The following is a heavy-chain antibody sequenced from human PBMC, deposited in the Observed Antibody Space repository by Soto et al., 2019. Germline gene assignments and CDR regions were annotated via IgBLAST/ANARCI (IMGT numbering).Heavy chain of an antibody. Sequence: EVQLVESGGGLVQPGGSLRLSCAASGFTVSSNYMSWVRQAPGKGLEWVSVIYSGGSTYYADSVKGRFTIYRHNSKNTLYLLMNSLRAEDTAVYYCARDFRPPYGVRYFDYWGQGTLVTVSS. D-gene: IGHD4-17*01. J-gene: IGHJ4*02. V-gene: IGHV3-53*04. CDR2: IYSGGST. CDR3: ARDFRPPYGVRYFDY. CDR1: GFTVSSNY.